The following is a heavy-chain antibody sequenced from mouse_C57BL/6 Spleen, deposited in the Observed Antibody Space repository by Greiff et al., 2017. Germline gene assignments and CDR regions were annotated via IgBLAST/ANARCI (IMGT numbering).Heavy chain of an antibody. V-gene: IGHV1-53*01. J-gene: IGHJ2*01. CDR3: ARGGITSLDY. CDR2: INPSNGDT. CDR1: GYTFTSYW. D-gene: IGHD1-1*01. Sequence: QVQLQQPGTELVKPGASVKLSCKASGYTFTSYWMHWVKQRPGQGLEWIGNINPSNGDTNYNEKFKSKATRTVDKSSSTAYMQRSSLTSEDAAVYYCARGGITSLDYWGQGTTLTVSS.